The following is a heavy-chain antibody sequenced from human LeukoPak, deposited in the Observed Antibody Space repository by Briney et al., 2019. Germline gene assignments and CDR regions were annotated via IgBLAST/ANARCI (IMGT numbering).Heavy chain of an antibody. D-gene: IGHD3-10*01. Sequence: PSETLSLTCTVSGGSVSSGSYYWSWIRQPPGKGLEWIGYIYYSGSTNYNPSLKSRVTLSVDTSKNQFSLKLSSVTAADTAVYYCARVSYYGSVSFYPFDYWGQGTLVTVSS. J-gene: IGHJ4*02. CDR2: IYYSGST. CDR3: ARVSYYGSVSFYPFDY. CDR1: GGSVSSGSYY. V-gene: IGHV4-61*01.